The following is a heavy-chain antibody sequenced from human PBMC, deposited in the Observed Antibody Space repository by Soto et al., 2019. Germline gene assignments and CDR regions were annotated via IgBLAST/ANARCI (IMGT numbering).Heavy chain of an antibody. V-gene: IGHV3-23*01. D-gene: IGHD3-22*01. Sequence: GGSLRLSCAASGFTFSSYAMSCVRQAPGKGLEWVSAISGSGGSTYYADSVKGRFTISRDNSKNTLYLQMNSLRAEDTAVYYCAKVVYYYDSSGYYFFYYYYGMDVWGQGTTVTAP. J-gene: IGHJ6*02. CDR3: AKVVYYYDSSGYYFFYYYYGMDV. CDR1: GFTFSSYA. CDR2: ISGSGGST.